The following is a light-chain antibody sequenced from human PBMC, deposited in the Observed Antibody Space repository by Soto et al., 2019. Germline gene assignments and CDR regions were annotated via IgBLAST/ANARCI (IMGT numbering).Light chain of an antibody. V-gene: IGKV1-39*01. Sequence: DVQMTQSPFFLSASVGDRVTITCRASQSISFYLNWYQQKPGKAPKLLIYGASNLQSGVPSRFSGSGSGTDFTLTISSLQPEDFATYYCQQSYSTLITFGGGTKVDIK. CDR2: GAS. J-gene: IGKJ4*01. CDR1: QSISFY. CDR3: QQSYSTLIT.